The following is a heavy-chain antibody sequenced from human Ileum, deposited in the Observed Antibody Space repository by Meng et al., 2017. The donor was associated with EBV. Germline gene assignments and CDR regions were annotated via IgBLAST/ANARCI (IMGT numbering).Heavy chain of an antibody. CDR3: ATSRIAKFDR. CDR1: GDSVSSDKTA. CDR2: TYRRSRWYY. Sequence: QESRPGLVQPSQSLSRSCVISGDSVSSDKTAWNWIRQSPSRGLEWLGRTYRRSRWYYDYALSVKSRINISPDTSKNQVSLQLNSVTDEDTGIYYCATSRIAKFDRWGQGTLVTVSS. V-gene: IGHV6-1*01. J-gene: IGHJ5*02.